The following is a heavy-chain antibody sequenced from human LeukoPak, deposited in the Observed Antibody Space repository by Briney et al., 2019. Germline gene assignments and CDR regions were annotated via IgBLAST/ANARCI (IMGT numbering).Heavy chain of an antibody. Sequence: GSVRLSCAASGFTFTSYDMHWVRQAPGKGLEWVACIHYNRSNKNYADSVKGRFTISRDNSKNTLYLQMNSLRAEDTAVYYCAKEAAYYYFDYWGQGTLVTVSS. CDR2: IHYNRSNK. J-gene: IGHJ4*02. CDR3: AKEAAYYYFDY. D-gene: IGHD2-8*01. V-gene: IGHV3-30*02. CDR1: GFTFTSYD.